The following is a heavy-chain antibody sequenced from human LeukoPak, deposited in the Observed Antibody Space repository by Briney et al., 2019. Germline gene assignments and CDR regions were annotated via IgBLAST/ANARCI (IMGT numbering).Heavy chain of an antibody. J-gene: IGHJ6*02. CDR3: ARDFAVTTAYYYGVDV. CDR2: IYYSGTT. CDR1: GGSISSSY. V-gene: IGHV4-59*01. D-gene: IGHD4-17*01. Sequence: SETLSLTCTVSGGSISSSYWGWIRQPPGKGLEWIGYIYYSGTTDYNPSLRSRVTISVDTPKNQFSLKLSSVTAADTAVYYCARDFAVTTAYYYGVDVWGQGITVTVSS.